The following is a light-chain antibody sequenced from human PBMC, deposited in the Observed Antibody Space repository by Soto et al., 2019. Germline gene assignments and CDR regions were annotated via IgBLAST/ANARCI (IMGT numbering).Light chain of an antibody. CDR3: KSYAGSNTYV. V-gene: IGLV2-8*01. CDR2: EVV. CDR1: KSDIGVYDF. J-gene: IGLJ1*01. Sequence: QSVLTQPPSASGSPGQSVTISCTGTKSDIGVYDFVSWYQHHPGKAPRLIIYEVVQRPSGVPDRFSGSKSGNTASLTVSGLQAADEAHYFCKSYAGSNTYVFGNGTKVNV.